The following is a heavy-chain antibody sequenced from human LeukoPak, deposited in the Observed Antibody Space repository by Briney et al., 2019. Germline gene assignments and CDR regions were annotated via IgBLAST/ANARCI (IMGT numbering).Heavy chain of an antibody. CDR3: AKDGARSITMVRGVMDV. CDR2: ISGSGGST. CDR1: GFTFCVYA. J-gene: IGHJ6*04. D-gene: IGHD3-10*01. V-gene: IGHV3-23*01. Sequence: GGSLRLSCAPSGFTFCVYAMSWVPEAPGEGVGWVSAISGSGGSTYYADSVKGRFTISRDNSNITMYLQMNSLRAQDTAVYYWAKDGARSITMVRGVMDVWGKGTTVTVSA.